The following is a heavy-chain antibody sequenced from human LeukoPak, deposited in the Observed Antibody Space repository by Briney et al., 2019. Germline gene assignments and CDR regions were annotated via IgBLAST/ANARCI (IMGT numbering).Heavy chain of an antibody. CDR2: IFYGGST. D-gene: IGHD4-17*01. J-gene: IGHJ4*02. V-gene: IGHV4-59*01. CDR3: ARGRVYGDFGRSDY. Sequence: SETLSLTCTVSGGSIDSYYWSWIRQSPGKGLEWIGYIFYGGSTNYNPSLKSRVTISVDTSKNQFSLKLNSVTAADTAFYYCARGRVYGDFGRSDYWGQGTLVTVSS. CDR1: GGSIDSYY.